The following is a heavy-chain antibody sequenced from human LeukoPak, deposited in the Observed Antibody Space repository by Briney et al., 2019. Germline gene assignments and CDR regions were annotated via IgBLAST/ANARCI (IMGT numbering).Heavy chain of an antibody. CDR3: ARESSLNWFDP. CDR2: ISSSSSYI. J-gene: IGHJ5*02. D-gene: IGHD2-15*01. CDR1: GFTVSSYS. V-gene: IGHV3-21*01. Sequence: KPGGSLRLSCAASGFTVSSYSMNWVRQAPGKGLEWVSSISSSSSYIYYADSVKGRFTISRDNAKNSLYLQMNSLRAEDTAVYYCARESSLNWFDPWGQGTLVTVSS.